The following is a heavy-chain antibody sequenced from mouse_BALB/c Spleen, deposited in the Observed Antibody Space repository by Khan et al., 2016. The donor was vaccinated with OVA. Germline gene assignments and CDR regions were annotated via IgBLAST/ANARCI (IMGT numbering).Heavy chain of an antibody. Sequence: QVRLQQSGPGLVQPSQSLSITCTVSGFSLTNYGVHWVRQSLGKGLEWLGVIWRGGSTDYNAVLMYRLSITKDNSKSQVFFKMNSLQADDTAIYYCAKGLYGSSYDYAMDYWGQGTSVTVSS. D-gene: IGHD1-1*01. V-gene: IGHV2-5*01. CDR3: AKGLYGSSYDYAMDY. CDR2: IWRGGST. J-gene: IGHJ4*01. CDR1: GFSLTNYG.